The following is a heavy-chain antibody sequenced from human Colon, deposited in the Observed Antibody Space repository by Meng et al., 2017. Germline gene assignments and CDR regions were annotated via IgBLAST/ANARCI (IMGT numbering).Heavy chain of an antibody. Sequence: HEQLQESGPGLVKPSGNLSLTCAVSGGSISSSNWWSWVRQPPGKGLEWIGEIYHSGSTNYNPSLKSRVTISVDKSKNQFSLKLSSVTAADTAVYYCASFPPPGKQWLVTDYWGQGTLVTVSS. J-gene: IGHJ4*02. V-gene: IGHV4-4*02. CDR2: IYHSGST. CDR1: GGSISSSNW. CDR3: ASFPPPGKQWLVTDY. D-gene: IGHD6-19*01.